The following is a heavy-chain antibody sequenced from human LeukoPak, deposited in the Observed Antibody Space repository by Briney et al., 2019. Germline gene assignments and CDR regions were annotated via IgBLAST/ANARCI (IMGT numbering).Heavy chain of an antibody. D-gene: IGHD5-12*01. CDR3: VRHDGRGGATMGSLDS. CDR1: GFTFSSNA. V-gene: IGHV4-39*01. CDR2: IYFGRTT. J-gene: IGHJ4*02. Sequence: GSLRLSCAASGFTFSSNAMNWIRQSPGKGLEWIGSIYFGRTTYYNPSLSSRVALSVVTSKNQFSLQLTSVTAADTAVYYCVRHDGRGGATMGSLDSWGQGSLVTVSS.